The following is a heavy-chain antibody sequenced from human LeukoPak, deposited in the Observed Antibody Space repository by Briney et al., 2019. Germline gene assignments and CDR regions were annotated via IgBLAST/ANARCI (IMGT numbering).Heavy chain of an antibody. D-gene: IGHD2/OR15-2a*01. CDR2: IRSKAYGGTT. V-gene: IGHV3-49*03. Sequence: GGSLRLSCTASGFTFGDQVMSWFRQAPGKGLEWVGFIRSKAYGGTTEYAASVKGRFTISRDDSKSIAYLEMNSLKTEDTAVYYCDNRGYWGQGTLVTVSS. CDR3: DNRGY. J-gene: IGHJ4*02. CDR1: GFTFGDQV.